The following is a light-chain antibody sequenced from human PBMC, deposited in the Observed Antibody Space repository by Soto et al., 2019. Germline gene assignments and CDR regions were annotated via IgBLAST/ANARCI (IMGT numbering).Light chain of an antibody. CDR3: QSFDGTLSDVV. V-gene: IGLV1-40*01. Sequence: QLVLTQPPSVSGAPGQRVTIPCTESSSKFGADFDVHWYQQLPGTAPKLLIYRNNNRASGVPDRFSGSGSGTSASLAITGLQAEDEADYYCQSFDGTLSDVVFGGGTKLTVL. CDR2: RNN. J-gene: IGLJ2*01. CDR1: SSKFGADFD.